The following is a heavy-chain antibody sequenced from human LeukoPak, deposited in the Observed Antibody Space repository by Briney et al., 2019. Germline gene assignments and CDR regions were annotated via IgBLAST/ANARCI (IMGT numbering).Heavy chain of an antibody. J-gene: IGHJ4*02. D-gene: IGHD2-2*01. V-gene: IGHV3-15*01. CDR2: IKSKTDGGTT. CDR1: GFTFSNAW. CDR3: TTPKYQLLWAGFDY. Sequence: GSLRLSWAASGFTFSNAWMSWVRQAPGKGLEWVGRIKSKTDGGTTDYAAPVKGRFTISRDDSKNTLYLQMNSLKTEDTAVYYCTTPKYQLLWAGFDYWGQGTLVTVSS.